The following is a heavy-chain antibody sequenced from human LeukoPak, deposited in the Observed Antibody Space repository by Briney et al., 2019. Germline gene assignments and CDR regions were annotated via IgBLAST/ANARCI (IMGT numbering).Heavy chain of an antibody. J-gene: IGHJ4*02. Sequence: PSETLSLTCTVSGGSISSSSYYWGWIRQPPGKGLEWIGSIYYSGSTYYNPSLKSRVTISVDTSKNQFSLKLSSVTAADTAVYYCARGQLWFGEKREFDYWGQGTLVTVSS. CDR1: GGSISSSSYY. CDR3: ARGQLWFGEKREFDY. CDR2: IYYSGST. D-gene: IGHD3-10*01. V-gene: IGHV4-39*07.